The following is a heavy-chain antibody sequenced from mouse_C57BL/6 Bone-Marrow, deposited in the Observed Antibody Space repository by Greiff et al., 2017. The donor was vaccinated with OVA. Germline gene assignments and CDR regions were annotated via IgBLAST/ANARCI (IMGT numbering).Heavy chain of an antibody. J-gene: IGHJ1*03. CDR2: IHPNSGST. Sequence: QVQLQQPGAELVKPGASVKLSCKASGYTFTSYWMHWVKQRPGQGLEWIGMIHPNSGSTNYNEKFKSKATLTVDKSSSTAYMQLSSLTSEDSAVYYCARYSYGSCYDGYVDVWGTGTTVTVSS. CDR1: GYTFTSYW. D-gene: IGHD1-1*01. CDR3: ARYSYGSCYDGYVDV. V-gene: IGHV1-64*01.